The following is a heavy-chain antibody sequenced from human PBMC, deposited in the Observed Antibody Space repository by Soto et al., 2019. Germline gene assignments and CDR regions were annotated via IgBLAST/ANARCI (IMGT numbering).Heavy chain of an antibody. J-gene: IGHJ4*02. V-gene: IGHV1-3*01. CDR1: GYTFTSYT. D-gene: IGHD5-12*01. Sequence: QVQLVQSGAEVKKPGASVKVSCKASGYTFTSYTMHWVRQAPGQRLEWMGWINAGNGNTKYSQKFQGRVTITRDTSASTAYMELSSLRSEDTAVYYCARFGGYSGYASLDYWGQGTLVTVSS. CDR2: INAGNGNT. CDR3: ARFGGYSGYASLDY.